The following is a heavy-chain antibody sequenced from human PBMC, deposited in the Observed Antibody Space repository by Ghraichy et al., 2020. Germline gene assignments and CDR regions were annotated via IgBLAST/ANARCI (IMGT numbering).Heavy chain of an antibody. CDR1: GGSISSYY. D-gene: IGHD1-26*01. CDR2: IYYSGST. Sequence: SETLSLTCTVSGGSISSYYWSWIRQPPGKGLEWIGYIYYSGSTNYNPSLKSRVTISVDTSKTQFSLKLSSVTAADTAVYYCARDIGSPDYYYVMDVWGQGTAVTVSS. J-gene: IGHJ6*02. CDR3: ARDIGSPDYYYVMDV. V-gene: IGHV4-59*01.